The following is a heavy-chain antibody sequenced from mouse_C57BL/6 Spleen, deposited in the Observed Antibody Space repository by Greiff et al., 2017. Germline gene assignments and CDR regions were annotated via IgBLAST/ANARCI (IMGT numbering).Heavy chain of an antibody. J-gene: IGHJ2*01. CDR1: GYTFTSYT. D-gene: IGHD2-12*01. CDR3: ARGGDYSCYDC. CDR2: INPSSGYT. Sequence: VQLQQSGAELARPGASVKMSCKASGYTFTSYTMHWVKQRPGQGLEWIGYINPSSGYTKYNQKFKDKATLTADKSSSTAYMQLSSLTSEDSAVYYCARGGDYSCYDCWGQGTTLTVSS. V-gene: IGHV1-4*01.